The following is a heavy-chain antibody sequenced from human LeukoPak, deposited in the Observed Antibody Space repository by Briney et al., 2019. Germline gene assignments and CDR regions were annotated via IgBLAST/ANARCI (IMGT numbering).Heavy chain of an antibody. Sequence: ASVKVSCKASGYIFTSYAMHWVRQAPGQRLEWMGWINAGNGNTKYSQEFQGRVTITRDTSASTAYMELSSLRSEDMAVYYCARESAGVYVPEYYFDYWGQGTLVTVSS. CDR2: INAGNGNT. J-gene: IGHJ4*02. D-gene: IGHD2-8*01. CDR1: GYIFTSYA. CDR3: ARESAGVYVPEYYFDY. V-gene: IGHV1-3*03.